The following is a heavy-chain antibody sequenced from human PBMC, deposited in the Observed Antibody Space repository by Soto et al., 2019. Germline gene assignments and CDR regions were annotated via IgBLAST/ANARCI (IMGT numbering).Heavy chain of an antibody. V-gene: IGHV3-72*01. CDR1: GFTFSDYY. CDR2: SRNKANSYNT. J-gene: IGHJ4*02. D-gene: IGHD1-26*01. Sequence: EVQLVESGGGLVQPGGSLRLSCAASGFTFSDYYMDWVRQVPGKGLEWVGRSRNKANSYNTEYAASVKGRFSISRDGSKDSMYLQMNSLKTEDTAVYYCARDTGGGYDYWGQGALVTVSS. CDR3: ARDTGGGYDY.